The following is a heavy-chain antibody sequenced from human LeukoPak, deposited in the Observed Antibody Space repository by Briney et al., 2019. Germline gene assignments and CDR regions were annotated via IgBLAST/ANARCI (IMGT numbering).Heavy chain of an antibody. V-gene: IGHV1-8*01. J-gene: IGHJ3*02. CDR2: MNPNSGNT. CDR1: GYTFTSYD. D-gene: IGHD3-9*01. CDR3: ARGLIDSDAFDI. Sequence: ASVKVSCKASGYTFTSYDINWVRQATGQGLEWMGWMNPNSGNTGYARKFQGRVTMTRNTSISTAYMELSSLRSEDTAVYYCARGLIDSDAFDIWGQGTMVTVSS.